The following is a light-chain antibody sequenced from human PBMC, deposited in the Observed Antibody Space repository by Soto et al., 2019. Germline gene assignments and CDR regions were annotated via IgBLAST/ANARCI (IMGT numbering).Light chain of an antibody. J-gene: IGKJ3*01. CDR3: QQTSSAPFT. Sequence: DIQMTQSPYSLSAAVGDRVTIACRASQNINTYLNWYQQKPGKAPKLLIFDAASLQSGVPSRFSGGGSRTDFTLTITSLQPEDFATYYCQQTSSAPFTFGPGTKV. CDR1: QNINTY. V-gene: IGKV1-39*01. CDR2: DAA.